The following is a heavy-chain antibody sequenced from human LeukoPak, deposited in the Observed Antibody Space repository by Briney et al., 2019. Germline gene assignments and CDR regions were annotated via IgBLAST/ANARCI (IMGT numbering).Heavy chain of an antibody. V-gene: IGHV3-74*01. CDR2: INSDGSST. Sequence: GRSLTLSCSASGSTFSSYWMHWARQPPGKGLVWVSRINSDGSSTSYADSVKGRFTISRDNAKNTLYLQMNGLRAEDTAVYYCASYPQVGDYWGQGTLVTVSS. CDR3: ASYPQVGDY. D-gene: IGHD1-26*01. CDR1: GSTFSSYW. J-gene: IGHJ4*02.